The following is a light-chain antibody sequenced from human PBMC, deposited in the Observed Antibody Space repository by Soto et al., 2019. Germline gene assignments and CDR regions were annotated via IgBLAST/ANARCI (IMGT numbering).Light chain of an antibody. J-gene: IGKJ5*01. V-gene: IGKV1-33*01. CDR3: QQYETLPIT. CDR1: QDIGNY. CDR2: DAS. Sequence: DIPLTHSPSSLSASLPDGVSIXCKASQDIGNYLNWYQQIPGKAPKLLIFDASNLESGVPSRFSGSGSGTDFTFTISSLQPEDIATYYCQQYETLPITFGQGTRLEIK.